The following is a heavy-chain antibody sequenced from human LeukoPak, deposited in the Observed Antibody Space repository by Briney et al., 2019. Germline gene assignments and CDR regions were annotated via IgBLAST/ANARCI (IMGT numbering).Heavy chain of an antibody. CDR3: ARQPGGTAAFDI. V-gene: IGHV4-59*08. CDR2: THNNGDS. D-gene: IGHD6-13*01. J-gene: IGHJ3*02. CDR1: GASIDSCY. Sequence: SETLSLTCTVSGASIDSCYWSWIRQPPGKGLEWIGYTHNNGDSNYNPSLKSRLTISVDTSKNEVSLVLTSVTAADTALYYCARQPGGTAAFDIWAQGTMVTVSA.